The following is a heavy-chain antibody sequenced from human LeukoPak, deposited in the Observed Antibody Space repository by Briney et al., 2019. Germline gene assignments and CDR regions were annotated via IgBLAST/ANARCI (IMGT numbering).Heavy chain of an antibody. CDR2: INPTGGST. CDR3: ASLGSGSSPIVDFDY. Sequence: GASVKVSCKASGYTFPSYFMHWVRQAPGQGLEWMGIINPTGGSTTYAQKFQGRVTMTRDTSTSTVYMELSSLRSDDTAVYYCASLGSGSSPIVDFDYWGQGTLVTVSS. D-gene: IGHD3-10*01. V-gene: IGHV1-46*01. J-gene: IGHJ4*02. CDR1: GYTFPSYF.